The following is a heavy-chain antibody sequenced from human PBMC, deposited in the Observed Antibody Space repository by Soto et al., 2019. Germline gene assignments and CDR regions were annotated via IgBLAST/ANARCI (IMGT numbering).Heavy chain of an antibody. Sequence: EVQLVESGGGLVKPGGSLRLSCAVSGFTFRNAWMSWVRQAPGKGLEWVGRIKSKTNGGTTDYAAPVKGRFIISRDDPKNTLYLKMNSLKLEDTAVYYCTTDRGGGSGWYLESGMDVWGQGTTVTVSS. J-gene: IGHJ6*02. CDR1: GFTFRNAW. CDR3: TTDRGGGSGWYLESGMDV. D-gene: IGHD6-19*01. V-gene: IGHV3-15*01. CDR2: IKSKTNGGTT.